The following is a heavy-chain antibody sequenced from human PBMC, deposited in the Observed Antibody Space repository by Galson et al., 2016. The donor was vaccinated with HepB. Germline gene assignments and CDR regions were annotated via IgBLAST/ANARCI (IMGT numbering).Heavy chain of an antibody. CDR2: INGDGSST. V-gene: IGHV3-74*01. CDR1: GFTSSSYW. J-gene: IGHJ4*02. Sequence: SLRLSCAASGFTSSSYWMNWFRQAPGKKMVWVSRINGDGSSTTYADSVKGRFTISRDNAKNTLYLQMCSLRAEDTAVYYCARGHSANSFILDYWGQGTLVTVSS. CDR3: ARGHSANSFILDY. D-gene: IGHD4/OR15-4a*01.